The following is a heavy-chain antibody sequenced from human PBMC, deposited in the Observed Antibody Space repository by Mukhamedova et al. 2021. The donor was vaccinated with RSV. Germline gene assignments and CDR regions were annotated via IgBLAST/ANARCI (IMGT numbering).Heavy chain of an antibody. Sequence: EWVSAIGTAGDTYYPGSVKGRFTISRENAKNSLYLQMNSLRAGDTAVYYCARGQGYNWNWGPTGFDPWGQGTLVTVSS. J-gene: IGHJ5*02. CDR3: ARGQGYNWNWGPTGFDP. D-gene: IGHD1-7*01. V-gene: IGHV3-13*04. CDR2: IGTAGDT.